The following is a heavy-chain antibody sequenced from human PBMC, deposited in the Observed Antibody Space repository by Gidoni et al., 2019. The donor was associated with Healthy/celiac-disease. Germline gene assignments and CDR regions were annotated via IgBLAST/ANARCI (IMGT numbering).Heavy chain of an antibody. CDR3: ARGGGDGYSSSYFDY. J-gene: IGHJ4*02. V-gene: IGHV4-39*01. CDR2: IYYSGST. Sequence: QLQLQESGPGLVKPSETLSLTCTVSGGSISSRSYYWGWIRQPPGKGLEWIGSIYYSGSTYSNPSLKSRVTISVDTSKNQFSLKLSSVTAADTAVYYCARGGGDGYSSSYFDYWGQGTLVTVSS. CDR1: GGSISSRSYY. D-gene: IGHD6-13*01.